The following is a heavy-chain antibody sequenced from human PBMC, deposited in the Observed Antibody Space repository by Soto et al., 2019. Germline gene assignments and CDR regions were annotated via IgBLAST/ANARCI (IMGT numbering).Heavy chain of an antibody. D-gene: IGHD4-17*01. J-gene: IGHJ5*02. V-gene: IGHV4-59*08. CDR2: IYYSGST. CDR3: ARTGWDYGDYVWFDP. Sequence: TLSLTCTVSGGSISSYYWSWIRQPPGKGLEWIGYIYYSGSTNYNPSLESRVTISVDTSKNQFSLKLSSVTAADTAVYYCARTGWDYGDYVWFDPWGQGTLVTVS. CDR1: GGSISSYY.